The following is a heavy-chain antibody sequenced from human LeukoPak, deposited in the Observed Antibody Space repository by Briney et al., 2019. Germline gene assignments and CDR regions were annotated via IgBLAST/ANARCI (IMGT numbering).Heavy chain of an antibody. CDR2: IYAGDSDT. CDR1: GYSFTNYW. Sequence: GESLKISCKGSGYSFTNYWIGWVRQMPGKGLEWMGIIYAGDSDTRYSPSFQGQVTISADKSISTAYLQWSSLKASDTAMYYCARLGYYDSVSYFAGFDPWGQGTLVTVSS. J-gene: IGHJ5*02. D-gene: IGHD3-10*01. V-gene: IGHV5-51*01. CDR3: ARLGYYDSVSYFAGFDP.